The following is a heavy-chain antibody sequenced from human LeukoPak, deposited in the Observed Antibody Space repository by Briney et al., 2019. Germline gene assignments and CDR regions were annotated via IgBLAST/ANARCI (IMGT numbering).Heavy chain of an antibody. J-gene: IGHJ4*02. Sequence: ASETLSLTCTVSGGSISSYYWSWIRQPPGKGLEWIGYIYYSGSTNYNPSLKSRVTISVDTSKNQFSLKLSSVTAADTAVYYCARGADYGDSFDYWGQGTLVTVSS. V-gene: IGHV4-59*08. CDR1: GGSISSYY. D-gene: IGHD4-17*01. CDR2: IYYSGST. CDR3: ARGADYGDSFDY.